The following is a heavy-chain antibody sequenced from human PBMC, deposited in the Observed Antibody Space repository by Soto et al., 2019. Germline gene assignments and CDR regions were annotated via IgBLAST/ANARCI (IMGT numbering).Heavy chain of an antibody. CDR2: ISGSGGST. J-gene: IGHJ4*01. D-gene: IGHD3-22*01. CDR1: GFTFSSYA. Sequence: GGSFRLSCAASGFTFSSYAMSWVRQAPGKGLEWVSAISGSGGSTYYADSVKGRFTISRDNSKNTLYLQMNSLRAEDTAVYYCAKDPAPPIVYFGYWCHGAQVTVSP. V-gene: IGHV3-23*01. CDR3: AKDPAPPIVYFGY.